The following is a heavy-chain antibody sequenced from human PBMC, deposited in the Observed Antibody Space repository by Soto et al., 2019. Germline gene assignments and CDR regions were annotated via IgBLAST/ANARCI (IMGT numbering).Heavy chain of an antibody. J-gene: IGHJ5*02. V-gene: IGHV4-34*01. Sequence: QVQLQQWGARLLKSSETLSLTCAVYGGSFSGYYWNWLRQPPGEGLEWIGKIDQRGSANYNPSLRSRGPMSVDTSRRQFSLRLPSVTAMDTAVYYCAGGRATVVRGVLNWFDPWGQGTLVTVSS. D-gene: IGHD3-10*01. CDR1: GGSFSGYY. CDR3: AGGRATVVRGVLNWFDP. CDR2: IDQRGSA.